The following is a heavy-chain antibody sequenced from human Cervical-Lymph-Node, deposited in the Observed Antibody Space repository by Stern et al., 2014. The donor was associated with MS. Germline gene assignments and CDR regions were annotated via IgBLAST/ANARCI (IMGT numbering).Heavy chain of an antibody. V-gene: IGHV3-11*01. D-gene: IGHD1-26*01. CDR1: GLTFSDYY. Sequence: VPLLESGGDLVTPGGTLRLSCAASGLTFSDYYITWIRQAPGKGPEWVSHISSSGSTTFYADSVKGRFTVSRDNAKNSVYLQMNSLTAEDTALYYCARGGRGTSYYWQYWGQGTLVTVSS. CDR2: ISSSGSTT. J-gene: IGHJ4*02. CDR3: ARGGRGTSYYWQY.